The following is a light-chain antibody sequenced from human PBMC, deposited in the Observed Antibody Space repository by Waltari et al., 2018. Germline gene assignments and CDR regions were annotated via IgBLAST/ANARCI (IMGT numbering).Light chain of an antibody. CDR1: QSVLYSPNNKNY. V-gene: IGKV4-1*01. Sequence: DIVMTQSPDSLAVSLGERATINCKSGQSVLYSPNNKNYLAWYQQNPGRPPKLPIYWASTRESGVPDRVSGSGSGTDFTLTISSLQAEDVAVYYCQQYYSTPTFGQGAKLEIK. J-gene: IGKJ2*01. CDR3: QQYYSTPT. CDR2: WAS.